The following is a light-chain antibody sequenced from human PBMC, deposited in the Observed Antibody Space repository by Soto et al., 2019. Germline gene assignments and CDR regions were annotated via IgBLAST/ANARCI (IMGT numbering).Light chain of an antibody. CDR1: QSVSSN. V-gene: IGKV3-15*01. CDR2: GAS. CDR3: QQYSNWPKT. J-gene: IGKJ1*01. Sequence: EIVMTQSPATLSVSPGERATLSCRASQSVSSNLAWYQQKPGQAPRLLIYGASTRATGIPARFSGSGSGTEITLTISSLQSEDSAVYFCQQYSNWPKTFGQGTKVDIK.